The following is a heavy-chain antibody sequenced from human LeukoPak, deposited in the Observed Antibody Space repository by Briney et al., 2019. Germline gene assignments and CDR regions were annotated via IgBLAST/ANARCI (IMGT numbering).Heavy chain of an antibody. CDR2: ISSSSSYI. J-gene: IGHJ3*02. Sequence: PGGSLRLSCAASGFTFSSYSMNWVRQAPGKGLEWVSSISSSSSYIYYADSVKGRFTISRDNAKNSLYLQMNSLRAEDTAVYYCARDPCSSTSCYTGAFDIWGQGTMVTVSS. CDR1: GFTFSSYS. D-gene: IGHD2-2*02. CDR3: ARDPCSSTSCYTGAFDI. V-gene: IGHV3-21*01.